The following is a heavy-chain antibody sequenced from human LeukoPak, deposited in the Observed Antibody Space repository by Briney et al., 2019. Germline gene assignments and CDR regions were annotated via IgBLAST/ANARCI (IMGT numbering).Heavy chain of an antibody. CDR1: GGSISSYY. CDR3: AGSSYYYYYYYMDV. J-gene: IGHJ6*03. CDR2: IYTTGST. Sequence: PSETLSLTCTVSGGSISSYYWTWIRQPAGKGLEWIGRIYTTGSTNYNPSLNSRVTMSVDTSKNQFSLKLSSVTAADTAVYYCAGSSYYYYYYYMDVWGKGTTVTVSS. V-gene: IGHV4-4*07. D-gene: IGHD6-13*01.